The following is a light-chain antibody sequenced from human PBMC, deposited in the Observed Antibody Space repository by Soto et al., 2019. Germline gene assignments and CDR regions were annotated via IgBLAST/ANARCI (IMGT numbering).Light chain of an antibody. V-gene: IGLV2-23*02. CDR3: CSYAGPSIFVV. CDR1: SSDIGSYNR. CDR2: EDT. J-gene: IGLJ2*01. Sequence: QSALTQPASVSGSPGQSITISCTGTSSDIGSYNRVSWYQQHPGKAPKLMIYEDTQRPSRVSNRFSGSKSGNTASLTITGLQAEDEADYYCCSYAGPSIFVVFGGGTKLTVL.